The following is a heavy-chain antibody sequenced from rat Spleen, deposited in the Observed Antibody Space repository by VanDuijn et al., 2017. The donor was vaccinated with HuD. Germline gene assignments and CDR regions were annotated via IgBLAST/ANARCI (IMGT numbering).Heavy chain of an antibody. CDR1: GFIFSDYN. CDR3: ATENWDPYYWYFDF. CDR2: ISYDGSST. D-gene: IGHD5-1*01. J-gene: IGHJ1*01. Sequence: EVQLVESGGGLVRPGRSLKLSCAASGFIFSDYNMAWVRQAPKKGLAWAATISYDGSSTHYRDSVKGRFTISRDNAKSTLYLQMDSLRSEDTATYYCATENWDPYYWYFDFWGPGTMVTVSS. V-gene: IGHV5-7*01.